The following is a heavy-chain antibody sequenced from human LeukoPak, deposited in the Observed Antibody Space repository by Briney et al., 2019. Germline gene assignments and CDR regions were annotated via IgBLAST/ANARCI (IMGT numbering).Heavy chain of an antibody. CDR3: AKQIKHPNWVDP. CDR1: GFTVSSNY. CDR2: ISGSGGST. V-gene: IGHV3-23*01. Sequence: GGSLRLSCAASGFTVSSNYMSWVRQAPGKGLEWVSAISGSGGSTYYADSVKGRFTISRDNSKNTLYLQMNSLRAEDTAVYYCAKQIKHPNWVDPWGQGTLVTVSS. J-gene: IGHJ5*02.